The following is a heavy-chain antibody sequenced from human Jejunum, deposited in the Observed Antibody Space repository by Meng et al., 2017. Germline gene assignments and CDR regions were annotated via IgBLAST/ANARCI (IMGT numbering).Heavy chain of an antibody. J-gene: IGHJ4*02. CDR3: AVPRCTGGWCYFDY. CDR2: VNTDNVNT. CDR1: RYTFTTYC. Sequence: ASENVSYQACRYTFTTYCIQWVRQAPGQPLEWMGWVNTDNVNTNYSQKFHDRVTITRDTSASKAYIDLRSLTSDDPAVYYCAVPRCTGGWCYFDYWGQGALVTVSS. D-gene: IGHD6-19*01. V-gene: IGHV1-3*04.